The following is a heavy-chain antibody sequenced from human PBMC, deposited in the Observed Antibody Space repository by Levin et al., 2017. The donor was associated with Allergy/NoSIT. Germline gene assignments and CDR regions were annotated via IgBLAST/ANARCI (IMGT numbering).Heavy chain of an antibody. CDR3: ARQLGNFWSGYNCFNY. D-gene: IGHD3-3*01. Sequence: RPGGSLRLSCAASGFTFSSYEMNWVRRAPGKGLEWVSYISSTGSTIYSADPVKGRFTISRDNAKNSLYLHMNSLRAEDTAVYYCARQLGNFWSGYNCFNYWGPGTLVTVSS. CDR1: GFTFSSYE. CDR2: ISSTGSTI. J-gene: IGHJ4*02. V-gene: IGHV3-48*03.